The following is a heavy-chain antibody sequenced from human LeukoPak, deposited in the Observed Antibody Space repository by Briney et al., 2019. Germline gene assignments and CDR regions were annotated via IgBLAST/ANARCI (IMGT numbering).Heavy chain of an antibody. D-gene: IGHD6-13*01. CDR1: GYSFTNYW. J-gene: IGHJ3*02. V-gene: IGHV5-51*01. CDR2: IYPGGSDT. CDR3: ARDTADGTENDGFDI. Sequence: GESLKISCKGSGYSFTNYWIGWVRQMPGKGLEWMAFIYPGGSDTRYSPSFQGRVTISADKSISTAYLQWSSLKASDTAMYYCARDTADGTENDGFDIWGQGTMVTVSS.